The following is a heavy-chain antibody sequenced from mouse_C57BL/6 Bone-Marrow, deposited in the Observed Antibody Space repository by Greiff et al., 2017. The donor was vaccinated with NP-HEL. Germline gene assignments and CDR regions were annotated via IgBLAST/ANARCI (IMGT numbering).Heavy chain of an antibody. CDR1: GYAFSSSW. CDR3: ARGGNYCYDVDYFDY. V-gene: IGHV1-82*01. Sequence: QVQLKESGPELVKPGASVKISCKASGYAFSSSWMNWVKQRPGKGLEWIGRIYPGDGDTNYNGKFKGKATLTADKSSSTAYMQLSSLTSEDSAVYFCARGGNYCYDVDYFDYWGQGTTLTVSS. CDR2: IYPGDGDT. D-gene: IGHD2-12*01. J-gene: IGHJ2*01.